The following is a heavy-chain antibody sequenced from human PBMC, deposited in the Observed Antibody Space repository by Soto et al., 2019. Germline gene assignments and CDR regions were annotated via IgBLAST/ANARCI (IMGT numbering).Heavy chain of an antibody. V-gene: IGHV1-8*02. D-gene: IGHD3-10*01. J-gene: IGHJ4*02. CDR1: GYNFDAFD. CDR2: MNPRTGDT. Sequence: QVQLVQSGAEVQKPGASVKVSCEASGYNFDAFDIHWVRQAAGQGLEWMGWMNPRTGDTAFGQEFQDRVTMTSDTSRNTAYMEVSGLRSEDTAVYFCVRQPGGVATPGDDYWGQGTLVTVSS. CDR3: VRQPGGVATPGDDY.